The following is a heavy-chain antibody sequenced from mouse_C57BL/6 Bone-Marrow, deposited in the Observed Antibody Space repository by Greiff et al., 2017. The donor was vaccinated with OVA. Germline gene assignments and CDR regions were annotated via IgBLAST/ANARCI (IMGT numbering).Heavy chain of an antibody. D-gene: IGHD4-1*01. CDR2: IRSKSNNYAT. V-gene: IGHV10-1*01. CDR1: GFSFNTYA. CDR3: VRQGNWGYFDY. J-gene: IGHJ2*01. Sequence: GGGLVQPKGSLKLSCAASGFSFNTYAMNWVRQAPGKGLEWVARIRSKSNNYATYYADSVKDRFTISRDDSESMLYLQMNNLKTEDTAMYYCVRQGNWGYFDYWGQGTTLTVSS.